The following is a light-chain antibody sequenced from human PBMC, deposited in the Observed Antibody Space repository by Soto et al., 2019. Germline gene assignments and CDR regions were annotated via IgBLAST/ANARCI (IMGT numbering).Light chain of an antibody. V-gene: IGKV1-5*03. CDR1: QSIDSW. Sequence: DIQMTRSPSTLSASVGDRVTITCRAGQSIDSWLAWYQQKPGKAPNLLIYKASSLESGVPSRFSGSGSGTEFTLTISSLQPDDFATYYCQQYNSYSSGTFGQGTKVDIK. J-gene: IGKJ1*01. CDR3: QQYNSYSSGT. CDR2: KAS.